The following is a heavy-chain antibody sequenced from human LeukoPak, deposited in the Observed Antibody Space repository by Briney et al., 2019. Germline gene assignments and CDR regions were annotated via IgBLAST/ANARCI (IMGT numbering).Heavy chain of an antibody. CDR3: AREVVVTARGQLKYFDY. Sequence: SETLSLTCTVSGGSISSSDYYRGWIRQPPGRGLEWIGSIYYSGSTYYNPSLKSRVTISVDTSKNQFSLTLSSVTAADTAVYYCAREVVVTARGQLKYFDYWGQGTLVTVSS. CDR1: GGSISSSDYY. J-gene: IGHJ4*02. V-gene: IGHV4-39*02. CDR2: IYYSGST. D-gene: IGHD2-21*02.